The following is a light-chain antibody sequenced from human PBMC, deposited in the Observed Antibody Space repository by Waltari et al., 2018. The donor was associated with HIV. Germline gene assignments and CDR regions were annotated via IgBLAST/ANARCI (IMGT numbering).Light chain of an antibody. V-gene: IGKV1-5*03. J-gene: IGKJ1*01. CDR1: HTVFTW. Sequence: DIQMTQSPSTLSASVADRVTITCRASHTVFTWLAWYQQKPGKVPKLLIYHASTLASVVPSRFSGSVSGTEFTLTISSLQPDDCATYYCLQYQSPSKTFGQGTKVDIK. CDR3: LQYQSPSKT. CDR2: HAS.